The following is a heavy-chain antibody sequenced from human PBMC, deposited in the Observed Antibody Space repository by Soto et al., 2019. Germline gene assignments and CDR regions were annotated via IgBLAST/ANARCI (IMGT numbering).Heavy chain of an antibody. Sequence: QVQLVQSGAEVKKPGSSVKVSCKASGGTFSSYAISWVRQAPGQGLEWMGGIIPIFGTANYAQKFQGRVTITAEETTSTDYKELSSLRSEDTAVYYCASVETTVTTGRDNWGQGTMVTVSS. CDR3: ASVETTVTTGRDN. J-gene: IGHJ4*02. V-gene: IGHV1-69*01. CDR1: GGTFSSYA. D-gene: IGHD4-4*01. CDR2: IIPIFGTA.